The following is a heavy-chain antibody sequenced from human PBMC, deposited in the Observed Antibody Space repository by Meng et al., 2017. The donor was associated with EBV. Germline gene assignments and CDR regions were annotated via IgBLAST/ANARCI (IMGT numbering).Heavy chain of an antibody. CDR3: AGSYGGVLNY. Sequence: QMQLQQWGGGLLKPSETLSLTWAFYGGSFSGYYWSWIRQPPGKGLEWIGEINHSGSTNYNPSLKSRVTISVDTSKNQFSLKLSSVIAADTAVYYCAGSYGGVLNYWGQGTLVTVSS. D-gene: IGHD4-23*01. V-gene: IGHV4-34*01. CDR2: INHSGST. J-gene: IGHJ4*02. CDR1: GGSFSGYY.